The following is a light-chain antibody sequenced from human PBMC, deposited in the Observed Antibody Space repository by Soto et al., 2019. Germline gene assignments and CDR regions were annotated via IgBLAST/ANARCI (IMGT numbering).Light chain of an antibody. CDR2: GAS. Sequence: QMTQSPSSLSASVGARVTITCRASQNIRTYLNWYQQKPGKAPSLLIYGASTLQSGVPSRFSGSGSATDFNLTITSLQPEDFATYYCQQSYTTPRTFGQGTKVEIK. J-gene: IGKJ1*01. CDR1: QNIRTY. V-gene: IGKV1-39*01. CDR3: QQSYTTPRT.